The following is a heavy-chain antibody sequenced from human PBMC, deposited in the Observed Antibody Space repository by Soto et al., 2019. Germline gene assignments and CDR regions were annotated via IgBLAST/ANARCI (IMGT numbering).Heavy chain of an antibody. CDR1: GGSFSSDA. D-gene: IGHD3-22*01. CDR2: INPFFKGT. V-gene: IGHV1-69*01. Sequence: QVQLVQSGAEVKMPGSSVKVSCKASGGSFSSDAISWLRQAPGQGLEGMGGINPFFKGTKYAQRFQGRVTITADDSTSTAYMDLTSLTYEDTAVYYCARDVSLNYYDSTYFYYGMDVWGQGTTVTVSS. CDR3: ARDVSLNYYDSTYFYYGMDV. J-gene: IGHJ6*02.